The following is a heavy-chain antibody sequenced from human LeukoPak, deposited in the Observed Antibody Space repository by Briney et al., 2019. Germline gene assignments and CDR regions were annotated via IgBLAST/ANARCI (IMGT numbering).Heavy chain of an antibody. CDR1: GYTFTVYY. D-gene: IGHD1-26*01. J-gene: IGHJ5*02. CDR3: ARDAGNNWFDP. CDR2: INPNSGGT. V-gene: IGHV1-2*06. Sequence: ASVKVSCKASGYTFTVYYTHWVRQAPGQGLEWMGRINPNSGGTNYAQKFQGRVTMTRDTSISTVYMELSRLRYDDTAVYYCARDAGNNWFDPWGQGTLVTVSS.